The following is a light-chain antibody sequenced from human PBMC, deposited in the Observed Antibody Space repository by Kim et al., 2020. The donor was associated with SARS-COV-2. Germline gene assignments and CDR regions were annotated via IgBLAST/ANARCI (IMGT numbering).Light chain of an antibody. CDR2: EVS. J-gene: IGLJ7*01. CDR3: TAQGGSNNVL. V-gene: IGLV2-8*01. CDR1: SSDVGASEF. Sequence: QSALTQPPSASGSPGQSVTISCTGTSSDVGASEFVSWYQQHPGKAPKRMVYEVSKRRSGDPDRFSGSKAGSTASLTVSGLQAEAEADYYCTAQGGSNNVLFGGETQLTVL.